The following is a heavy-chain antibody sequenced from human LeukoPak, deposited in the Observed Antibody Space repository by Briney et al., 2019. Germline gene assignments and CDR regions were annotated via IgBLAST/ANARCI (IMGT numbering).Heavy chain of an antibody. D-gene: IGHD3-22*01. CDR3: TTSNYFYDSNSWY. V-gene: IGHV3-15*07. J-gene: IGHJ4*02. CDR1: GFIFSNAW. Sequence: PGGSLRLSCAASGFIFSNAWMNWVRQAPGKGLEWVGRIKSISDGCTTGYAAPVEGRFTISRDDSKSTLYLQMNSLNTEDTAVYYCTTSNYFYDSNSWYWGQGALVTVSS. CDR2: IKSISDGCTT.